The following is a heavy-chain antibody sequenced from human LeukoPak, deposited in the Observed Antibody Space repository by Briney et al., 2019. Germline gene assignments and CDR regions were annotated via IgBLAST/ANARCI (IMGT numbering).Heavy chain of an antibody. CDR1: GFTFSSYS. V-gene: IGHV3-21*01. J-gene: IGHJ4*02. CDR2: ISSSSSYI. Sequence: PGGSLRLSCAASGFTFSSYSMNWVRQAPGKGLEWVSSISSSSSYIHYADSVKGRFTISRDNAKNSLYLQMNSLRAEDTAVYYCARIYSSGWRYFDYWGQGTLVTVSS. CDR3: ARIYSSGWRYFDY. D-gene: IGHD6-19*01.